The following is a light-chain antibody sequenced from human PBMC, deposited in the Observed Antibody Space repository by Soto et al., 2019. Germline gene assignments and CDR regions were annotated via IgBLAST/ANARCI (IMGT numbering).Light chain of an antibody. CDR3: QQYGSSGWT. Sequence: EIVLTQSPGTLSLSPGERATLSCRASQSVSSSYLAWYQQKPGQAPRLLIYGASSRATGIPDRFSGSGSGTDFTLTISRLEPDDFAVYYCQQYGSSGWTFGQGTKVESK. CDR1: QSVSSSY. V-gene: IGKV3-20*01. CDR2: GAS. J-gene: IGKJ1*01.